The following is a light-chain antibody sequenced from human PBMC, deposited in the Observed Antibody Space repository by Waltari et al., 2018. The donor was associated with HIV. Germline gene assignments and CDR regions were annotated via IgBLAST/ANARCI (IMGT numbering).Light chain of an antibody. J-gene: IGLJ1*01. CDR2: EVS. CDR1: TSDVGGYNY. CDR3: SSYTRSTVYV. V-gene: IGLV2-14*01. Sequence: QSALTQPASVSGSPGQSITISCTGTTSDVGGYNYVPWYQQHPGKAPKLMIYEVSNRPSGVSNRFSGSKAGSTASLTISGLQAEDEADYYCSSYTRSTVYVFGTGTKVTVL.